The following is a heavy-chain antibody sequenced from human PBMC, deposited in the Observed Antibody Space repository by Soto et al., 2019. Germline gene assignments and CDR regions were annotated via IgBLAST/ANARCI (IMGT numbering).Heavy chain of an antibody. J-gene: IGHJ6*03. Sequence: QVQLVQSGAEVKKPGASVKVSCKASGYTFTSYDINWVRQATGQGLEWMGWMNPNSDNTGYAQKFQGRVTMTRNTSISTAYMELSSLRSEDTAVYYCAREAIFGVAYYYYYYMDVWGKGTTVTVSS. V-gene: IGHV1-8*01. CDR3: AREAIFGVAYYYYYYMDV. CDR2: MNPNSDNT. D-gene: IGHD3-3*01. CDR1: GYTFTSYD.